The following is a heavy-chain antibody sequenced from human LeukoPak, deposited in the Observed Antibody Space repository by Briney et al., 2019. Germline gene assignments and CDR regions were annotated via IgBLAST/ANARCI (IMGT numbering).Heavy chain of an antibody. J-gene: IGHJ4*02. CDR1: GFTFSSYA. CDR3: AKVHDYGDYEVSWHFDY. Sequence: PGGSLRLSCAASGFTFSSYAMHWVRQAPGKGLEWVAVISYDGSNKYYADSVKGRFTISRDNSKNTLYLQMNSLRAEDTAVYYCAKVHDYGDYEVSWHFDYWGQGTLVTVSS. V-gene: IGHV3-30-3*01. CDR2: ISYDGSNK. D-gene: IGHD4-17*01.